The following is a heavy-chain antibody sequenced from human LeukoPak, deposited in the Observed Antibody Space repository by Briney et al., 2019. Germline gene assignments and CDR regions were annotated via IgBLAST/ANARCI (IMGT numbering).Heavy chain of an antibody. J-gene: IGHJ4*02. D-gene: IGHD2-8*02. CDR3: ATYRQVLLPFES. Sequence: GGSLRLSCAASGFTFSSYAMSWVRQAPGKGLEWVSSISGRGGSTYYADSVKGRFTISRDNFKNTLYLQMNSLRAEDTAIYYCATYRQVLLPFESWGQGTLVTVSS. V-gene: IGHV3-23*01. CDR2: ISGRGGST. CDR1: GFTFSSYA.